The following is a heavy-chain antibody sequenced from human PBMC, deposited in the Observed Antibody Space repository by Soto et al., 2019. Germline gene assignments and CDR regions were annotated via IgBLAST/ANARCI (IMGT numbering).Heavy chain of an antibody. Sequence: SETLSLTCTVSGGSISSYYWSWIRQPAGKGLEWIGRIYTSGSTNYNPSLKSRVTVSLDTSKNEFSLRVSSVTAANTAVYYCARDSGDYQGFDYWGQGTLVTVS. V-gene: IGHV4-4*07. J-gene: IGHJ4*02. CDR2: IYTSGST. CDR3: ARDSGDYQGFDY. D-gene: IGHD4-17*01. CDR1: GGSISSYY.